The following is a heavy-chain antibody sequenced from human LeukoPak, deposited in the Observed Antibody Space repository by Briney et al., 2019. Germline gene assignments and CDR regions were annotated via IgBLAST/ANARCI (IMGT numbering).Heavy chain of an antibody. CDR2: IHYSGST. J-gene: IGHJ4*02. Sequence: PSETLSLTCAVYGGSLSGYYWSWIRQSPGKGLEWIGEIHYSGSTKYNPSLESRVTISGDTSKNQFSLKLSSMTAADTAVYYCARHVVGAIIAWDYWGQGTLVTASS. CDR1: GGSLSGYY. D-gene: IGHD1-26*01. V-gene: IGHV4-34*01. CDR3: ARHVVGAIIAWDY.